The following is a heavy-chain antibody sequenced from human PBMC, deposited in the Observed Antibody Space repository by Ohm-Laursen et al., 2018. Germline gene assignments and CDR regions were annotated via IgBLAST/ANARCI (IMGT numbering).Heavy chain of an antibody. CDR1: GLSISNSNW. Sequence: PSQTLSLTYDVSGLSISNSNWWGWIRQPPGKGLEWVGYLYYSGTTYYNPSLKSRVTMSVDTSKNQFSVKLTSVTAVDTAVYYCATSPHDIMSSKDYWGQGTLVTVSS. CDR2: LYYSGTT. J-gene: IGHJ4*02. V-gene: IGHV4-28*02. CDR3: ATSPHDIMSSKDY. D-gene: IGHD3-9*01.